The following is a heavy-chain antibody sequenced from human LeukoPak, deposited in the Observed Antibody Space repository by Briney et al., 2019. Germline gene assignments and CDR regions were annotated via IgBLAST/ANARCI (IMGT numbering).Heavy chain of an antibody. CDR1: GYSFTTYW. Sequence: GESLKISCKCSGYSFTTYWIGWVRQMPGRGLEWQEIISPDDSEIRYSPSFRGQVTISAEKSICTAYLQWRRLKASDTPFYYCARHEGSGRYYSYWRQGTLVTVFS. CDR3: ARHEGSGRYYSY. J-gene: IGHJ4*02. V-gene: IGHV5-51*01. CDR2: ISPDDSEI. D-gene: IGHD1-26*01.